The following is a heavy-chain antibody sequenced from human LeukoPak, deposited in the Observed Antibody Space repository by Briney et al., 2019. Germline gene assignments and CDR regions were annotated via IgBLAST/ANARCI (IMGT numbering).Heavy chain of an antibody. CDR2: ISSSSSTI. CDR3: ARDCEWCGSGSYPTLLFRYYGMDV. D-gene: IGHD3-10*01. CDR1: GFTFRSYS. J-gene: IGHJ6*02. Sequence: GGSLRLSCAASGFTFRSYSMNWVRQAPGKGLEWVSYISSSSSTIYYADSVKGRFTISRDNAKNSLYLQMNSLRAEDTAVYYCARDCEWCGSGSYPTLLFRYYGMDVWGQGTTVTVSS. V-gene: IGHV3-48*01.